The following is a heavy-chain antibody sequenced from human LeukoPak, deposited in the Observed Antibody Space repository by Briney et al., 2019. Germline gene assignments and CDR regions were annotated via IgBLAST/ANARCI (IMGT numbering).Heavy chain of an antibody. CDR3: AREGGFYRPLDY. D-gene: IGHD6-25*01. CDR2: VHLDGRT. CDR1: GDPVSSTNW. J-gene: IGHJ4*02. V-gene: IGHV4-4*02. Sequence: KASETLSLPCGVSGDPVSSTNWLSWIRQPPREGLGWHGEVHLDGRTNFDPSVKSLLTMPVDLPETHVSLKLTSVTAADTAVFYCAREGGFYRPLDYSGGGTFVSVSS.